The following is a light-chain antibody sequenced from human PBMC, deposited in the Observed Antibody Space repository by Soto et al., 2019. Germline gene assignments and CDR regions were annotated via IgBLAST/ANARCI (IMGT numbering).Light chain of an antibody. V-gene: IGKV3-15*01. CDR1: QNIYSN. Sequence: IVMTQSPATLSVSPGERATLSCRASQNIYSNIAWYQQRPGQAPRLLIYRASTRATGVPARFSGSGPGTEFTLTISSLQSEDFATYYCQHYNSYSEAFGQGTKVDIK. CDR2: RAS. J-gene: IGKJ1*01. CDR3: QHYNSYSEA.